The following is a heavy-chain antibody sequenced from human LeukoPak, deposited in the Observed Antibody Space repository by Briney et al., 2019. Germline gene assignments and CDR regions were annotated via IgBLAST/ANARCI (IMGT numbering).Heavy chain of an antibody. V-gene: IGHV3-21*01. Sequence: GGSLRLSCTASGFTLSLYSMHWVRQAPGKGLEWVSSIGRSSQYIYYGDSVRGRFTISRDNAKNSLYLDMNSPRAEDTAVYYCARDGVSVVPAATGGSDAFDIWGQGTMVTVSS. CDR1: GFTLSLYS. CDR2: IGRSSQYI. J-gene: IGHJ3*02. CDR3: ARDGVSVVPAATGGSDAFDI. D-gene: IGHD2-2*01.